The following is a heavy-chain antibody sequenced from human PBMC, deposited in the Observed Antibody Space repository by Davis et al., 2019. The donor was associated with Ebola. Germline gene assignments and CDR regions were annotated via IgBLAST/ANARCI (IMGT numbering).Heavy chain of an antibody. CDR2: INPNSGGT. CDR1: GYTFTSYY. CDR3: ARGRAARPDDAFDI. D-gene: IGHD6-6*01. V-gene: IGHV1-2*04. Sequence: ASVKVSCKASGYTFTSYYMHWVRQAPGQGLEWMGWINPNSGGTNYAQKFQGWVTMTRDTSISTAYMELSRLRSDDTAVYYCARGRAARPDDAFDIWGQGTMVTVSS. J-gene: IGHJ3*02.